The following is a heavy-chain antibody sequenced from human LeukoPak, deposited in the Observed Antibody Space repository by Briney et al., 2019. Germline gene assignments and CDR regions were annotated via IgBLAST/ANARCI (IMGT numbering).Heavy chain of an antibody. V-gene: IGHV3-30*18. Sequence: PGESLRLSCATSGFTFSTYGMHWVRQAPGKGLEWVAVISFDGSSKYYADSVKGRFTISRDTSKNTLYLQMNSLRAEDTAVYYCAKDWGTWGYGYYFDYWGQGTLVTVSS. J-gene: IGHJ4*02. D-gene: IGHD3-16*01. CDR3: AKDWGTWGYGYYFDY. CDR2: ISFDGSSK. CDR1: GFTFSTYG.